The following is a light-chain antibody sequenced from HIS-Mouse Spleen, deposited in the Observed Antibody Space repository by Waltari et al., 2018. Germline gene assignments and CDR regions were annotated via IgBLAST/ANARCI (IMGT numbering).Light chain of an antibody. V-gene: IGLV2-23*01. CDR1: SSDVGSYNL. Sequence: QSALTQPVSVSGSPGQSITLSCTGTSSDVGSYNLVSWYQQHPGKAPKLMIYEGSKRPSGVSNRFSGSKSGNTASLTISGLQAEDEADYYCCSYAGSSTWVFGGGTKLTVL. CDR3: CSYAGSSTWV. J-gene: IGLJ3*02. CDR2: EGS.